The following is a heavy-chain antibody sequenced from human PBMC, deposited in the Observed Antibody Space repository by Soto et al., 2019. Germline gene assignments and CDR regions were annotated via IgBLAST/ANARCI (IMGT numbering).Heavy chain of an antibody. CDR3: ARMPRGYDSSGQGTDY. J-gene: IGHJ4*02. CDR2: ISYDGSNK. V-gene: IGHV3-30-3*01. CDR1: GFTFSSYA. Sequence: QVQLVESGGGVVQPGRSLRLSCAASGFTFSSYAMHWVRQAPGKGLEWVAVISYDGSNKYYADSVKGRFTISRDNSKNTLYLQMNSLRAEDTAVYYCARMPRGYDSSGQGTDYWGQGTLVTVSS. D-gene: IGHD3-22*01.